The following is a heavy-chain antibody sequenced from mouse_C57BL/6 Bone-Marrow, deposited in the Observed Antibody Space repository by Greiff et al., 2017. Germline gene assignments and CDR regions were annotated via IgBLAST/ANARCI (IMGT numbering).Heavy chain of an antibody. CDR2: ISSGGSYT. V-gene: IGHV5-6*01. D-gene: IGHD1-1*01. CDR1: GFTFSSYG. Sequence: EVQLVESGGDLVKPGGSLKLSCAASGFTFSSYGMSWVRQTPDKRLEWVATISSGGSYTYYPDSVKGRFTISRDNAKNTLYLQMSSLKSEDTAMYYCARRPPIYYGSSLFDYWGQGTTLTVSS. CDR3: ARRPPIYYGSSLFDY. J-gene: IGHJ2*01.